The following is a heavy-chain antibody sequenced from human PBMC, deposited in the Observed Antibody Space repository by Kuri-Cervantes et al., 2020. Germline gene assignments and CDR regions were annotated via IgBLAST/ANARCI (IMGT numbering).Heavy chain of an antibody. D-gene: IGHD6-19*01. J-gene: IGHJ4*02. CDR3: ARGFHRQWLTYFDY. CDR1: GFTVSSNY. V-gene: IGHV3-33*08. Sequence: GESLKISCAASGFTVSSNYMSWVRQAPGKGLEWVAVIWYDGSNKYYADSVKGRFTISRDNSKNTLYLQMNSLRAEDTAVYYCARGFHRQWLTYFDYWGQGTLVTVSS. CDR2: IWYDGSNK.